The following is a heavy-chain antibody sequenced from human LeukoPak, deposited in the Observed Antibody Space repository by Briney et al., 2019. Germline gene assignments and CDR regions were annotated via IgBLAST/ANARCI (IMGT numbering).Heavy chain of an antibody. CDR3: AELGITMIGGV. J-gene: IGHJ6*04. CDR2: IREDGGEK. V-gene: IGHV3-7*01. CDR1: GFTFSTYW. D-gene: IGHD3-10*02. Sequence: GGSLRLSCAASGFTFSTYWMSWVRQAPGKGLEWVANIREDGGEKYSVDSVKGRFTISRDNAINTLHLEMNSPRAEDTAVYYCAELGITMIGGVWGKGTTVTISS.